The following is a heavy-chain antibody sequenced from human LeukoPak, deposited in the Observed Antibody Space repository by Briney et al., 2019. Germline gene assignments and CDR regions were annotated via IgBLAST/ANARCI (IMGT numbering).Heavy chain of an antibody. J-gene: IGHJ4*02. Sequence: GASVKVSCKASGGTFSSYAISWVRQAPGQGLEWMGRINPNSGGTNYAQKFQGRVTMTRDTSISTAYMELSRLRSDDTAVYYCARGGRIQLWLLLDFDYWGQGTLVTVSS. D-gene: IGHD5-18*01. CDR1: GGTFSSYA. CDR3: ARGGRIQLWLLLDFDY. V-gene: IGHV1-2*06. CDR2: INPNSGGT.